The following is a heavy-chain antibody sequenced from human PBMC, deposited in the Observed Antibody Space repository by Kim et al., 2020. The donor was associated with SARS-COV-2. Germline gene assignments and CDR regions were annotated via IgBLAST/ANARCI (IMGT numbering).Heavy chain of an antibody. CDR2: VSGSGVHT. CDR3: AKALVTGGYAYERGADY. Sequence: GGSLRLSCAASGFTFSTYAMSWVRRAPGKGLEWVSAVSGSGVHTYYADSVKGRFTISRDSSKNTLYLQMSGLRAEDTALYYCAKALVTGGYAYERGADYWGQGTLVTVSS. D-gene: IGHD2-8*02. V-gene: IGHV3-23*01. J-gene: IGHJ4*02. CDR1: GFTFSTYA.